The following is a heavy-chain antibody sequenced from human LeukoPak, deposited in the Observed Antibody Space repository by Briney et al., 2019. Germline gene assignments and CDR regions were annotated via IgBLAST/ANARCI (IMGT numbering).Heavy chain of an antibody. CDR1: GFTFSSYA. D-gene: IGHD3-22*01. Sequence: PGGSLRLSCAASGFTFSSYAMSWVRQAPGRGLEWVSAISGSGGSTYYADSVKGRFTISRDNSKNTLYLQMNSLRAEDTAVYYCAKDAAYYYDSSPFDYWGQGTLVTVSS. J-gene: IGHJ4*02. V-gene: IGHV3-23*01. CDR2: ISGSGGST. CDR3: AKDAAYYYDSSPFDY.